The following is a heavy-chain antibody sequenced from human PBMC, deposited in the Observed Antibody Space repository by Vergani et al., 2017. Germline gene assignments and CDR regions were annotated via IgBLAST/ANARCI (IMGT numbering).Heavy chain of an antibody. CDR2: INTNTGNP. CDR1: GYTFTSYA. V-gene: IGHV7-4-1*02. D-gene: IGHD3-3*01. CDR3: ARGRTYYDFWSGSNYYYYYYMDV. Sequence: QVQLVQSGSELKKPGASVKVSCKASGYTFTSYAMNWVRQAPGQGLEWMGWINTNTGNPTYAQGFTGRFVFSLDTAVSTAYLQISSLKAEDTAVYYCARGRTYYDFWSGSNYYYYYYMDVWGKGTTVTVSS. J-gene: IGHJ6*03.